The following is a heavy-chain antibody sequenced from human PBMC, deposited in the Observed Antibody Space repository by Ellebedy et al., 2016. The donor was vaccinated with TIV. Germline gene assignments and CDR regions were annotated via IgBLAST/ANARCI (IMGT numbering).Heavy chain of an antibody. V-gene: IGHV1-8*01. CDR1: GYTFTSYD. Sequence: AASVKVSCKASGYTFTSYDINWVRQATGQGLEWMGWMNPNSGNTGYAQKFQGRVTMTRNTSISTAYMELSSLRSEDTAVYYCARGSGDYEGEWFDPWGQGTLVTVSS. J-gene: IGHJ5*02. CDR3: ARGSGDYEGEWFDP. CDR2: MNPNSGNT. D-gene: IGHD4-17*01.